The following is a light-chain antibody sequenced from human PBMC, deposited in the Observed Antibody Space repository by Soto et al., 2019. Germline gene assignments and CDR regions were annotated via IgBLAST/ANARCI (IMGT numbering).Light chain of an antibody. Sequence: QSVLTQPPSASGTPRQRVTISCSGSSSNVGSNIVNWYQQLSGTAPKLLIYSNNQRPSGVPDRFSGSKSGTSASLAISGLQSEDEADYYCAAWDDSLNGVVFGGGTKLTVL. CDR3: AAWDDSLNGVV. CDR1: SSNVGSNI. J-gene: IGLJ2*01. CDR2: SNN. V-gene: IGLV1-44*01.